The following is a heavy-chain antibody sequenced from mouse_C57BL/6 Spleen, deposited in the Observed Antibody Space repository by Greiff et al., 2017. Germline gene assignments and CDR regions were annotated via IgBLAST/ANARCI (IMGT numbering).Heavy chain of an antibody. CDR1: GYAFSSYW. CDR3: ARWGSNYDDDY. Sequence: VQLQQSGAELVKPGASVKISCKASGYAFSSYWMNWVKQRPGKGLEWIGQIYPGDGDTNYNGKFKGKATLTADKSSSTAYMQLSSLTSEDSAVYFCARWGSNYDDDYWGQGTTLTVSS. V-gene: IGHV1-80*01. J-gene: IGHJ2*01. CDR2: IYPGDGDT. D-gene: IGHD2-5*01.